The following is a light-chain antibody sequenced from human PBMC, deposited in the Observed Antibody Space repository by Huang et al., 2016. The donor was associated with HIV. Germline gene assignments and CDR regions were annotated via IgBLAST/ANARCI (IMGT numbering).Light chain of an antibody. CDR3: QQYDIHPLP. V-gene: IGKV1-8*01. Sequence: IRMTQSPSSLSASTGDRVTITCRANQDINNFLAWYQQRPGSVPKLLIYAASNLQSGVRSGCSGNGSGTYFTRALCCLHSEDVATYYCQQYDIHPLPFGPGTRV. CDR2: AAS. CDR1: QDINNF. J-gene: IGKJ3*01.